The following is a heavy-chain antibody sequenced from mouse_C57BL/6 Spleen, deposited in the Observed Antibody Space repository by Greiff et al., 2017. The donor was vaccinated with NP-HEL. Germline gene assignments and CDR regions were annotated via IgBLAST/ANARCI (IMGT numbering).Heavy chain of an antibody. CDR2: IWSGGST. CDR1: GFSLTSYG. J-gene: IGHJ3*01. V-gene: IGHV2-2*01. Sequence: QVQLKQSGPGLVQPSQSLSITCTVSGFSLTSYGVHWVRQSPGKGLEWLGVIWSGGSTDYNAAFISRLSISKDNSKSQVFFKMNSLQADDTAIYYCASLYGSRGAWFAYWGQGTLVTVSA. CDR3: ASLYGSRGAWFAY. D-gene: IGHD1-1*01.